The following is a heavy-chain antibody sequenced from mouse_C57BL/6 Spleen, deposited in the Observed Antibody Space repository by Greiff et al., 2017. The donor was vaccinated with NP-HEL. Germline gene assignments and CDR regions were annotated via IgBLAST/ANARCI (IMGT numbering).Heavy chain of an antibody. CDR2: ISDGGSYT. J-gene: IGHJ2*01. CDR3: ARDDGPFDY. D-gene: IGHD1-1*01. Sequence: EVQLQESGGGLVKPGGSLKLSCAASGFTFSSYAMSWVRQTPEKRLEWVATISDGGSYTYYPDNVKGRFTISRDNAKNNLYLQMSHLKSEDTAMYYCARDDGPFDYWGQGTTLTVSS. V-gene: IGHV5-4*01. CDR1: GFTFSSYA.